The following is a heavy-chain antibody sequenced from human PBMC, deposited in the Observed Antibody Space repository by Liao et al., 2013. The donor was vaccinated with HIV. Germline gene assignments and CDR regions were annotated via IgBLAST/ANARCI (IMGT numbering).Heavy chain of an antibody. Sequence: QVQLQESGPGLVKPSETLSLTCTVSGGSISSSSYYWSWIRQPAGKGLEWIGRISGTGIPYYNSSLESRVTISADTSKNQFSLNLTSVTAADTAVYYCATTRGGIVVGPKFKPNNWFDPWGQGTLVTVSS. V-gene: IGHV4-61*02. D-gene: IGHD3-22*01. J-gene: IGHJ5*02. CDR3: ATTRGGIVVGPKFKPNNWFDP. CDR1: GGSISSSSYY. CDR2: ISGTGIP.